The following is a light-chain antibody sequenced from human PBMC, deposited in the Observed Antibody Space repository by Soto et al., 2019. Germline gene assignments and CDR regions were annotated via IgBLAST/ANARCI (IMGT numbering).Light chain of an antibody. CDR1: QSVSSSY. V-gene: IGKV3-20*01. CDR3: QQYGSSPPMT. CDR2: GAS. J-gene: IGKJ5*01. Sequence: EIVLTQAPRTLSLYPGERATLSCRASQSVSSSYLAWYQQKPGQAPRLLIYGASSRATGIPDRFSGSGSGTDFTLTISRLEPEDFAVYYCQQYGSSPPMTFGQGTRLEI.